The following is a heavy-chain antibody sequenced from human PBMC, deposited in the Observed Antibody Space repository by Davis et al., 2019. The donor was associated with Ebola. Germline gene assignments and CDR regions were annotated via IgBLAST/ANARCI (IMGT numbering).Heavy chain of an antibody. D-gene: IGHD2-15*01. Sequence: GESLKISCAASGFTFSSYSMNWVRQAPGKGLEWVSSISSSSSYIYYADSVKGRFTISRDNAKNTLYLQMNSLRAEDTAVYYCARGDKLLSYGMDVWGKGTTVTVSS. CDR2: ISSSSSYI. J-gene: IGHJ6*04. CDR3: ARGDKLLSYGMDV. CDR1: GFTFSSYS. V-gene: IGHV3-21*01.